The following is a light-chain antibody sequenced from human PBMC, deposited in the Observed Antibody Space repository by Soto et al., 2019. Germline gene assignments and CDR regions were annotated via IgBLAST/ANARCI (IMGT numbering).Light chain of an antibody. CDR2: GAS. CDR1: QSVSGNN. J-gene: IGKJ1*01. Sequence: TQSAFTLSLSPGQRATLPCRASQSVSGNNLAWYQQKPGQAPRLLIFGASSRATGIPDRFSGSGSGTDFALTISRLETDDSAVYYCQQYGSIPWTFGQGTKVDIK. CDR3: QQYGSIPWT. V-gene: IGKV3-20*01.